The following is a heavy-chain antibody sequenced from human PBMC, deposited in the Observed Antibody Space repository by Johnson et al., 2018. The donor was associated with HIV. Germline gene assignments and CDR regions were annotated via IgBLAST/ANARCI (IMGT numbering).Heavy chain of an antibody. J-gene: IGHJ3*02. CDR1: GFTVSGNY. CDR3: ASDDGGTKDAFDI. D-gene: IGHD3-16*01. CDR2: IYSGGNS. V-gene: IGHV3-66*01. Sequence: VQLVESGGGLVQPGGSLRLSCAASGFTVSGNYMTWVRQAPGKGLEWVSVIYSGGNSYYADSAKGRFTISRDNSRNRLYFQMRSLRAVDPAGYYCASDDGGTKDAFDIWGQGTMVTVAS.